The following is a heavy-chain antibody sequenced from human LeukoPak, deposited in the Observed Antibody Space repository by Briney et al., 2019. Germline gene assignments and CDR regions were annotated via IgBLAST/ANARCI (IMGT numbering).Heavy chain of an antibody. CDR1: GGSIRSYY. Sequence: SETLSLTCTVSGGSIRSYYWSWIRQPPGKGLEWIGYIYYTGSTNYNPSLKSRVTISVDTSKNQFSLRLASVTAADTAVYYCARVGHLAAAGSYDYWGQGTLVTVSS. CDR2: IYYTGST. D-gene: IGHD6-13*01. J-gene: IGHJ4*02. V-gene: IGHV4-59*08. CDR3: ARVGHLAAAGSYDY.